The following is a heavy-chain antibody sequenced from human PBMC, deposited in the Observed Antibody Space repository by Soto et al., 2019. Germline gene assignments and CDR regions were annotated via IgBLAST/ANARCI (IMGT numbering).Heavy chain of an antibody. D-gene: IGHD6-19*01. Sequence: SETLSLTCTVSGGSISSYYWSWIRQPPGKGLEWIGYIYYSGSTNYNPSLKSRVTISVDTSKNQFSLKLSSVTAADTAVYYCARVGLSGWYAYFDYWGQGTLVTVSS. CDR2: IYYSGST. V-gene: IGHV4-59*01. J-gene: IGHJ4*02. CDR3: ARVGLSGWYAYFDY. CDR1: GGSISSYY.